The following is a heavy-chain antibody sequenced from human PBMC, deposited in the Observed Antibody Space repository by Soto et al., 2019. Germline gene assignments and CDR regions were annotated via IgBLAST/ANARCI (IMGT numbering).Heavy chain of an antibody. CDR3: ARWGSFGVAYYYYGMDV. D-gene: IGHD3-3*01. V-gene: IGHV1-3*01. CDR1: GYTFTSYA. Sequence: ASVKVSCKASGYTFTSYAMHWVRQAPGQRLEWMGWINAGNGNTKYSQKFQGRVTITRDTSASTAYMELSSLRSEDTAVYYCARWGSFGVAYYYYGMDVWGQGTTVTVSS. CDR2: INAGNGNT. J-gene: IGHJ6*02.